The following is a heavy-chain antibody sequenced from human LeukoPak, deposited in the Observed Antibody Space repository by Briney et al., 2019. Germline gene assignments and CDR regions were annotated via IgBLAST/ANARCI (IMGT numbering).Heavy chain of an antibody. Sequence: SETLSLTCTVSGDSISSSTYYWGWVRQPPGTGLEWIGSIFYGGTTYYNPSLKSRVTISVDTSKNQFSLKLSSVTAADTAVYYCASPSKYYYDSGGYYPYYYFDYWGQGTLVTVSS. V-gene: IGHV4-39*01. CDR1: GDSISSSTYY. CDR2: IFYGGTT. J-gene: IGHJ4*02. CDR3: ASPSKYYYDSGGYYPYYYFDY. D-gene: IGHD3-22*01.